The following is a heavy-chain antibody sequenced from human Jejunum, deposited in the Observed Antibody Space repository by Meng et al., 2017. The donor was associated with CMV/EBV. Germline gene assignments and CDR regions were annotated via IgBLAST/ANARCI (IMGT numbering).Heavy chain of an antibody. CDR2: ISPRGNFM. CDR3: ARESMSRNYFDY. V-gene: IGHV3-21*01. CDR1: GFNFSTNT. Sequence: ATGFNFSTNTRNWVRQAPGKGLEWVSSISPRGNFMYYSDSVKGRFTISRDNAKNSLYLQMHSLRGDDTAVYYCARESMSRNYFDYWGQGMPVTVSS. J-gene: IGHJ4*02. D-gene: IGHD2/OR15-2a*01.